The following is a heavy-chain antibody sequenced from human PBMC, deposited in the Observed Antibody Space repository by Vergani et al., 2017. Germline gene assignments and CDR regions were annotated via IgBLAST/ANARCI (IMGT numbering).Heavy chain of an antibody. Sequence: QVQLQESGPGLVKPSQTLSLTCTVSGGSISSGGYYWSWIRQHPGKGLEWIGYIYSSGSTYYNPSLKSRVTISVDKSKNQFSLKLSSVTAADTAVYYCARLPRITIFGVARGAFDIWGQGTMVTVSS. J-gene: IGHJ3*02. V-gene: IGHV4-31*03. CDR3: ARLPRITIFGVARGAFDI. CDR2: IYSSGST. CDR1: GGSISSGGYY. D-gene: IGHD3-3*01.